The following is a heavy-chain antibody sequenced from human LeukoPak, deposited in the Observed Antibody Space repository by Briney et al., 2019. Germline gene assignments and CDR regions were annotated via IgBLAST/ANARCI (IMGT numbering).Heavy chain of an antibody. D-gene: IGHD6-25*01. J-gene: IGHJ4*02. CDR2: IYYSGST. CDR3: AFSGCLWGAFDY. V-gene: IGHV4-39*01. CDR1: GGSVSSSSFY. Sequence: SETLSLTCNVSGGSVSSSSFYWGWIRQPPGKGLDWIGNIYYSGSTYYKPSLKSRVTISVDTSKNQLSLRLSFVTAADTAVYYCAFSGCLWGAFDYWGKGILVTVSS.